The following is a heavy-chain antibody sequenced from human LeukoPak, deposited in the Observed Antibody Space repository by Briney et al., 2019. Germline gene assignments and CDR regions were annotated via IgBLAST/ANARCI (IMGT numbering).Heavy chain of an antibody. Sequence: GGSLRLSCAASGFTFSIYAMNWVRQGPGKGLEWVSSIGGSSTYYADFVKGRFTISRDTSKNTMDLQMNSLRAEDTAIYYCAKYRGFGDSYDSWGQGTLVTVSS. J-gene: IGHJ4*02. CDR2: IGGSST. D-gene: IGHD3-10*01. V-gene: IGHV3-23*01. CDR1: GFTFSIYA. CDR3: AKYRGFGDSYDS.